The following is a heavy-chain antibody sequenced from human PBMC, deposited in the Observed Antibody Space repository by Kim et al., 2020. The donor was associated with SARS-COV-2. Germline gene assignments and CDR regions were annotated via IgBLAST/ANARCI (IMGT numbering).Heavy chain of an antibody. D-gene: IGHD2-2*01. J-gene: IGHJ5*02. CDR1: GGSISSGGYY. CDR2: IYYSGST. Sequence: SETLSLTCTVSGGSISSGGYYWSWIRQHPGKGLEWIGYIYYSGSTYYNPSLKSRVTISVDTSKNQFSLKLSSVTAADTAVYYCAREGSTRIYNWFDPWGQGTLVTVSS. V-gene: IGHV4-31*03. CDR3: AREGSTRIYNWFDP.